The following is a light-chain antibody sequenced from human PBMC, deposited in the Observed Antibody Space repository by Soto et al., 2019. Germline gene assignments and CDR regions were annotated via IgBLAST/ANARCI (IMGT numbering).Light chain of an antibody. CDR3: QQYGSSLMYT. J-gene: IGKJ2*01. CDR1: QSVSSSY. Sequence: EIVLTQSPGTLSLSPGERATLSCRASQSVSSSYLAWYQQKPGQAPRLLIYGASSRATGIPDRFSGSGSGTDFTRSRCRLEPEDFAVYYCQQYGSSLMYTFGQGTKLEIK. V-gene: IGKV3-20*01. CDR2: GAS.